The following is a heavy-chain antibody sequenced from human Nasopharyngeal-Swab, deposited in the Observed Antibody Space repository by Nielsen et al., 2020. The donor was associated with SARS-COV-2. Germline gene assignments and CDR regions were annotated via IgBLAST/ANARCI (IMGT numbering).Heavy chain of an antibody. CDR2: IIPILGIA. D-gene: IGHD5-18*01. J-gene: IGHJ6*02. V-gene: IGHV1-69*04. CDR3: ARDFRDTAMVKEYGMDV. Sequence: SVKVSCKASGGTFSSYAISWVRQAPGQGLKWMGRIIPILGIANYAQKFQGRVTITADKSTSTAYMELSSLRSEDTAVYYCARDFRDTAMVKEYGMDVWGQGTTVTVSS. CDR1: GGTFSSYA.